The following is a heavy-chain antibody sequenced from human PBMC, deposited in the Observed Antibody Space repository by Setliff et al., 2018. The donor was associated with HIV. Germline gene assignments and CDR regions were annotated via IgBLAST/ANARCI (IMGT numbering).Heavy chain of an antibody. CDR3: AIDMVGGWLRPMPDF. D-gene: IGHD2-2*01. CDR2: FDPEDGET. CDR1: GFTLRAVS. J-gene: IGHJ4*02. V-gene: IGHV1-24*01. Sequence: ASVKVSCKVSGFTLRAVSMHWVRQAPAKGLEWMGYFDPEDGETVYALKFQGRVTMTEDTSTDTAYMELSGLRSEDTAVYYCAIDMVGGWLRPMPDFWGQGALVTVSS.